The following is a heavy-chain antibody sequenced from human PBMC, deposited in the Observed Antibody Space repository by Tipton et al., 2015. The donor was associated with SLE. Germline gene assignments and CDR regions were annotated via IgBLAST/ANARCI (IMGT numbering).Heavy chain of an antibody. J-gene: IGHJ5*02. D-gene: IGHD5-24*01. CDR1: GYSISSGYY. V-gene: IGHV4-59*08. Sequence: TLSLTCSVSGYSISSGYYWGWIRQPPGKGLEWIGYVYYSGSTNYSPSLKSRVTISVDTSKNQFSLKLSSVTAADTAVYYCARRGSYMGPLQAWGQGTLVTVSS. CDR3: ARRGSYMGPLQA. CDR2: VYYSGST.